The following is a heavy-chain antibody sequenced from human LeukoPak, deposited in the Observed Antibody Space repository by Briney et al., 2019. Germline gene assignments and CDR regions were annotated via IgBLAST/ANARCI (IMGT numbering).Heavy chain of an antibody. Sequence: GGSLRLSCAASGFTVSSNYMSWVRQAPGKGLEWVSVIYSGGSTYYADSVKGRFTISRDNSKNTLYLQMNSLRAEDTAVYYCARVRWGGLYYFDYWGQGALVTVSS. CDR3: ARVRWGGLYYFDY. V-gene: IGHV3-66*01. D-gene: IGHD3-16*01. CDR2: IYSGGST. CDR1: GFTVSSNY. J-gene: IGHJ4*02.